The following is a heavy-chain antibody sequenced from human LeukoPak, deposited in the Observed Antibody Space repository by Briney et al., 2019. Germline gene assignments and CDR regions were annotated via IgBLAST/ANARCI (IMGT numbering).Heavy chain of an antibody. D-gene: IGHD6-19*01. CDR1: GYTFTSYG. CDR2: ISAYNGNT. CDR3: GRGIAVAGTPVDP. J-gene: IGHJ5*02. Sequence: ASVKVSCKASGYTFTSYGISWVRQAPGQGLEWMGWISAYNGNTNYAQKLQGRVTMTTDTSTSTAYMDLSRLRSDDTAVYYCGRGIAVAGTPVDPWGQGTLVTVSS. V-gene: IGHV1-18*01.